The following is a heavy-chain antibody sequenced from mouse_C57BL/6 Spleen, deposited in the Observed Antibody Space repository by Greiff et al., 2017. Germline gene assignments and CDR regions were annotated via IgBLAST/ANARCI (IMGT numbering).Heavy chain of an antibody. CDR2: ISDGGSYT. D-gene: IGHD2-1*01. Sequence: EVQLVESGGGLVKPGGSLKLSCAASGFTFSSYAMSWVRQTPEKRLEWVATISDGGSYTYYPDNVKGRFTISRDNAKNNLYLQMSHLKSEDTARYYCARDLAMVTPACAYWGQGTLVTVSA. CDR1: GFTFSSYA. V-gene: IGHV5-4*01. J-gene: IGHJ3*01. CDR3: ARDLAMVTPACAY.